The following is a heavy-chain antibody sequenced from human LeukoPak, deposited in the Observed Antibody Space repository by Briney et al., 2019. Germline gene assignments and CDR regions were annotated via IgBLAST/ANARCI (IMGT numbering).Heavy chain of an antibody. V-gene: IGHV4-34*01. CDR1: GGSFSGYY. J-gene: IGHJ4*02. CDR3: ARGLRENSSQAHDYFDY. Sequence: KPSETLSLTCAVYGGSFSGYYWSWIRQPPGKGLEWIGEINHSGSTNYNPSLKSRVTISVDTSKNQFSLKLSSVTAADTAVYYCARGLRENSSQAHDYFDYWAREPWSPSPQ. CDR2: INHSGST. D-gene: IGHD2/OR15-2a*01.